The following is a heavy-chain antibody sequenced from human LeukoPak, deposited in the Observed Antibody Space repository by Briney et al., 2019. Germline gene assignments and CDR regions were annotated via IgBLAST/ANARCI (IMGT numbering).Heavy chain of an antibody. CDR3: ARDLAVTTVTTFGWFDP. V-gene: IGHV3-11*05. D-gene: IGHD4-17*01. CDR2: ISSSSSYT. J-gene: IGHJ5*02. CDR1: GFTFSDYY. Sequence: GGSLRLSCAASGFTFSDYYMSWIRQAPGKGLEWVSYISSSSSYTNYADSVKGRFTISRDNAKNSLYLQMNSLRAKDTAVYYCARDLAVTTVTTFGWFDPWGQGTLVTVSS.